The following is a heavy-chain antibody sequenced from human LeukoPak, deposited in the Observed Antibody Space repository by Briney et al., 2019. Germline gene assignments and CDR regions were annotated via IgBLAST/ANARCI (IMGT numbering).Heavy chain of an antibody. CDR1: GFTLSTYE. Sequence: PGGSLRLSCAASGFTLSTYEMTWVRQAPGKGLEWISFITSSGSPTFYADSVKGRFTIFRDTAKNSLFLQMNNLRGEDTAVYYCARDTSSSTRAFDIWGQGTMVTVP. J-gene: IGHJ3*02. CDR3: ARDTSSSTRAFDI. V-gene: IGHV3-48*03. CDR2: ITSSGSPT. D-gene: IGHD2-15*01.